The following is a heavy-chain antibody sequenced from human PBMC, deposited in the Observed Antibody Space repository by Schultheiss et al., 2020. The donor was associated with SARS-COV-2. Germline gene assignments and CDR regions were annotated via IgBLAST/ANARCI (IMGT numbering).Heavy chain of an antibody. CDR3: ARDRGLQDGGSYYGDYYYGMDV. CDR2: ISYDGSNK. J-gene: IGHJ6*02. D-gene: IGHD1-26*01. Sequence: GGSLRLSCAASGFTFSSYAMHWVRQAPGKGLEWVAVISYDGSNKYYADSVKGRFTISRDNSKNTLYLQMNSLRAEDTAVYYCARDRGLQDGGSYYGDYYYGMDVLGQGTTVTVSS. V-gene: IGHV3-30-3*01. CDR1: GFTFSSYA.